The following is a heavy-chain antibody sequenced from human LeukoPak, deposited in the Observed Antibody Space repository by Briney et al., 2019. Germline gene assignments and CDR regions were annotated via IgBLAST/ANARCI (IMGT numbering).Heavy chain of an antibody. CDR1: GFTFSSYG. D-gene: IGHD3-3*01. CDR3: AKDPSSYYDFWSGAPRLGSFHFDY. CDR2: IRYDGSNK. J-gene: IGHJ4*02. V-gene: IGHV3-30*02. Sequence: PGGALRLSCAASGFTFSSYGMHWVRQAPGKGLEWVAFIRYDGSNKYYADSVKGRFTISRDNSKNTLYLQMNSLRAEDTAVYYCAKDPSSYYDFWSGAPRLGSFHFDYWGQGTLVTVSS.